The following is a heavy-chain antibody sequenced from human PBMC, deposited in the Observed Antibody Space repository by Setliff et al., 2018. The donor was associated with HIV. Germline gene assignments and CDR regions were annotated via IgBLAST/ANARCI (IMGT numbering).Heavy chain of an antibody. CDR3: ARAFSGYYFDY. CDR2: ISSSSSYI. J-gene: IGHJ4*02. CDR1: GFTFSSYS. D-gene: IGHD3-3*01. V-gene: IGHV3-21*01. Sequence: PGGSLRLSCAASGFTFSSYSMNWVRQAPGKGLEWVSSISSSSSYIKYADSVKGRFTISRDNSKNTVFLQMNSLRVDDTAVYYCARAFSGYYFDYWGQGTLVTVS.